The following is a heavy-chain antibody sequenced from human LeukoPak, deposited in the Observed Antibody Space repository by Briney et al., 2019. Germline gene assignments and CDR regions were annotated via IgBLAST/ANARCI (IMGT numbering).Heavy chain of an antibody. V-gene: IGHV4-31*03. CDR1: GGSISSGGYY. J-gene: IGHJ5*02. Sequence: PSETLSLTCTVSGGSISSGGYYWSWIRQHPGKGLEWIGYIYYSGSTYYNPSLKSRVTISVDTSKNQFSLKLSSVTAADTAVYYCARVERQDGYCSSTSCYTRDWFDPWGQGTLVTVSS. CDR2: IYYSGST. CDR3: ARVERQDGYCSSTSCYTRDWFDP. D-gene: IGHD2-2*02.